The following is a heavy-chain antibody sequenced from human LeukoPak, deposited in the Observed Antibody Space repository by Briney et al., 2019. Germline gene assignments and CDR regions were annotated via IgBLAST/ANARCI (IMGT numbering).Heavy chain of an antibody. V-gene: IGHV3-23*01. CDR1: GFTFSSYA. J-gene: IGHJ4*02. CDR3: AKDEYCSGGSCYRATFDY. Sequence: GGSLRLSCAASGFTFSSYAMSWVRQAPGKGLEWVSAISGSGGSTYYVDSVKGRFTISRDNSKNTLYLQMNSLRAEDTAVYYCAKDEYCSGGSCYRATFDYWGQGTLVTVSS. D-gene: IGHD2-15*01. CDR2: ISGSGGST.